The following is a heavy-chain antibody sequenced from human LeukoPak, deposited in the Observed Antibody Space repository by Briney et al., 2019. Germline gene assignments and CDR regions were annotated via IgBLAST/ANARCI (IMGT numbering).Heavy chain of an antibody. CDR2: IYTSGST. V-gene: IGHV4-4*07. Sequence: SETLSLTCTVSGGSISSYYWSWIRQPAGKGLEWIGRIYTSGSTNYNPSLKSRVTISVDKSKNQFSLKLTSVTAADTAVYYCARAPPSLGWFDPWGQGTLVTVSS. J-gene: IGHJ5*02. CDR3: ARAPPSLGWFDP. CDR1: GGSISSYY.